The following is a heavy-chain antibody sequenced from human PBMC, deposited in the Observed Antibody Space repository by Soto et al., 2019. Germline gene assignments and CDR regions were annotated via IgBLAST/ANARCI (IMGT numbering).Heavy chain of an antibody. Sequence: GASVKVSCKASGYTFTSYDMHWVRQAPGQGLEWMGIINPSGGSTSYAQKFQGRVTMTRDTSTSTVYMELSSLRSEDTAVYYCARGGQLVRYYYYYYMDVWGKGTTVTVSS. J-gene: IGHJ6*03. V-gene: IGHV1-46*03. CDR1: GYTFTSYD. D-gene: IGHD6-6*01. CDR3: ARGGQLVRYYYYYYMDV. CDR2: INPSGGST.